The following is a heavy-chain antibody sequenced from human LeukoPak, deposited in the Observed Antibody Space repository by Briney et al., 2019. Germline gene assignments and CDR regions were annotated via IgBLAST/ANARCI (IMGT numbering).Heavy chain of an antibody. CDR2: IYYSGSP. D-gene: IGHD6-19*01. J-gene: IGHJ4*02. CDR3: ASMYSSGWYEGFF. CDR1: GRSISSSSYY. Sequence: PSETLSLTCTVSGRSISSSSYYWGWIRQPPGKGLEWIGSIYYSGSPYYNPSLKSRVTISVDTSKDQFSLKLSSVTAAATAVYYCASMYSSGWYEGFFWGQGTLVTVSS. V-gene: IGHV4-39*01.